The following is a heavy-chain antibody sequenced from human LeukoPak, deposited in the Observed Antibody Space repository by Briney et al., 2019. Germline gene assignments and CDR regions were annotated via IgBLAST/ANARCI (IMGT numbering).Heavy chain of an antibody. J-gene: IGHJ5*02. CDR3: ARDVRIAVFDP. V-gene: IGHV4-34*01. D-gene: IGHD2-15*01. CDR2: INHSGST. CDR1: GGSFSGYY. Sequence: SETLSLTCAVYGGSFSGYYWSWIRQPPGKGLEWIGEINHSGSTNYNPSLKSRVTISVDTSKNQFSLKLSSVTAADTAVYYCARDVRIAVFDPWGQGTLVTVSS.